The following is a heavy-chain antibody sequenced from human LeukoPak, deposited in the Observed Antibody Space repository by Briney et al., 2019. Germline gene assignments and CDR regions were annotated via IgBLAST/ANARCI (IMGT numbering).Heavy chain of an antibody. Sequence: SVKVSCKASGGTFSSYAISWVRQAPGRGLEWMGRIIPILGIANYAQKFQGRVTITADKSTSTAYMELSSLRSEDTAVYYCASGADYGGGVFDYWGQGTLVTVSS. CDR1: GGTFSSYA. V-gene: IGHV1-69*04. CDR3: ASGADYGGGVFDY. D-gene: IGHD4-23*01. J-gene: IGHJ4*02. CDR2: IIPILGIA.